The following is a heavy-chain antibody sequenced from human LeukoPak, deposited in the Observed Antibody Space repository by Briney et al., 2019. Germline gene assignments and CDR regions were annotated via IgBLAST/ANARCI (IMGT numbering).Heavy chain of an antibody. CDR3: AKGGRYRVGATYG. J-gene: IGHJ4*02. CDR2: ISGSGGST. Sequence: QPGGSLRPSCAASGFTFSCSAMSWVRQAPGKGLEWVSAISGSGGSTYYADSVKGRFTISRDNSKNTLCLQMNSLRAEDTAVYYCAKGGRYRVGATYGWGQGTLVTVSS. CDR1: GFTFSCSA. D-gene: IGHD1-26*01. V-gene: IGHV3-23*01.